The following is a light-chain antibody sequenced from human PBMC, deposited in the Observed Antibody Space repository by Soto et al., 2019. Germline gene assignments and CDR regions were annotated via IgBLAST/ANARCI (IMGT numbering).Light chain of an antibody. CDR1: QAISNP. CDR3: QQFNDYQGT. V-gene: IGKV1D-13*01. Sequence: AIQLTQSPSSLSASVGDRVTITCRASQAISNPLAWYQQKPGEAPRLLIYDASRLESGVPSRFSGSGSGTDFTLTITSLQPADFATYYCQQFNDYQGTFGQGTRLEIK. CDR2: DAS. J-gene: IGKJ5*01.